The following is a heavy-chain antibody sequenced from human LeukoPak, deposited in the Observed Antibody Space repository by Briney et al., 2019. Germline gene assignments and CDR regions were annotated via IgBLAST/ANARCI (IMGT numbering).Heavy chain of an antibody. D-gene: IGHD4-17*01. Sequence: SQTLSLTCTVSGGSISSGDYYWSWIRQPPGKGPEWIGYIYYSGSTYYNPSLKSRVTISVDTSKNQFSLKLSSVTAADTAVYYCAREDYGDYGRFVDYWGQGTLVTVSS. J-gene: IGHJ4*02. CDR3: AREDYGDYGRFVDY. CDR1: GGSISSGDYY. V-gene: IGHV4-30-4*01. CDR2: IYYSGST.